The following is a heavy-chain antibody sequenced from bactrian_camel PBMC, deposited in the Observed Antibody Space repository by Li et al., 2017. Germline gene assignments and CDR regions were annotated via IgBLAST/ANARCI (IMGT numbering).Heavy chain of an antibody. J-gene: IGHJ6*01. CDR2: IDGDGTT. V-gene: IGHV3S53*01. Sequence: VQLVESGGGSVRAGGSLRLTCEASGYTYSRHCMAWFRQYPGKQREGVAYIDGDGTTTYAKSVKGRFTISRDNAKNTLYLQMNSLKTEDTAVYYCATGGTWSFTDFGYWGQGTQVTVS. CDR1: GYTYSRHC. D-gene: IGHD6*01. CDR3: ATGGTWSFTDFGY.